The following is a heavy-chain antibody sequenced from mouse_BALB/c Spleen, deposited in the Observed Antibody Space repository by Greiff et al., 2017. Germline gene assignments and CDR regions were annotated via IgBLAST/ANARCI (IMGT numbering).Heavy chain of an antibody. V-gene: IGHV1S137*01. Sequence: QVQLQQSGAELVRPGVSVKISCKGSGYTFTDYAMHWVKQSHAKSLEWIGVISTYYGDASYNQKFKGKATMTVDKSSSTAYMELARLTSEDSAIYYCARYYRYFDYWGQGTTLTVSS. CDR2: ISTYYGDA. D-gene: IGHD2-14*01. CDR1: GYTFTDYA. J-gene: IGHJ2*01. CDR3: ARYYRYFDY.